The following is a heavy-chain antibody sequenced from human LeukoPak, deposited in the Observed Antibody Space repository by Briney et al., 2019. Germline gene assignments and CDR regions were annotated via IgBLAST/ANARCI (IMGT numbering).Heavy chain of an antibody. CDR1: GGSFSGYY. CDR3: ARGGGYSGYVRLDY. J-gene: IGHJ4*02. D-gene: IGHD5-12*01. V-gene: IGHV4-34*01. Sequence: SETLSLTCAVYGGSFSGYYWSWIRQPPGKGLEWIGEINHSGSTNYNPSLKSRVTISVDTSKNQFSLKLSSVTAADTAVYYCARGGGYSGYVRLDYWGQGTLVTVSS. CDR2: INHSGST.